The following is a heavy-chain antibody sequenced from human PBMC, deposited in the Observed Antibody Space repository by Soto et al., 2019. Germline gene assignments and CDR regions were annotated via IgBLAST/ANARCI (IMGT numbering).Heavy chain of an antibody. V-gene: IGHV4-59*08. CDR3: ARHQWFGELSFYDY. Sequence: PSETLSLTCTVSGGSISSYYWSWIRQPPGKGLEWIGYIYYSGSTNYNPSLKSRATISVDTSKNQFSLKLSSVTAADTAVYYCARHQWFGELSFYDYWGQGTLVTVSS. J-gene: IGHJ4*02. CDR1: GGSISSYY. D-gene: IGHD3-10*01. CDR2: IYYSGST.